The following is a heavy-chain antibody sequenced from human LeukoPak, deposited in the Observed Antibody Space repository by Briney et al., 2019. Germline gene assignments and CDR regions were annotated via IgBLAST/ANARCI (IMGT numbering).Heavy chain of an antibody. CDR3: ARDRYTSSWTAAFDF. Sequence: APLKASCKASLYRFIPSFIHRVRQAPGQGPEWMGWINPSNGGTKYAQNFQGRVTVTWDTSMSTAYMELISLRSDDTAVYYCARDRYTSSWTAAFDFWGQGALVTVSP. J-gene: IGHJ4*02. D-gene: IGHD6-13*01. CDR1: LYRFIPSF. V-gene: IGHV1-2*02. CDR2: INPSNGGT.